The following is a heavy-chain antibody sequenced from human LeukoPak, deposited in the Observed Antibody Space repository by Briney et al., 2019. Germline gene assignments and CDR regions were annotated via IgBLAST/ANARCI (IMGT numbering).Heavy chain of an antibody. V-gene: IGHV4-31*03. J-gene: IGHJ5*02. CDR3: ARGLFRDPYDYVWGSYRLPPGSPPDDP. CDR2: IYYSGST. D-gene: IGHD3-16*02. Sequence: SETLSLTCTVSGGSISSGGYYWSWIRQHPGKGLEWIGYIYYSGSTYYNPSLKSRVTISVDTSKNQFSLKLSSVTAADTAVYYCARGLFRDPYDYVWGSYRLPPGSPPDDPWGQGTLVTVSS. CDR1: GGSISSGGYY.